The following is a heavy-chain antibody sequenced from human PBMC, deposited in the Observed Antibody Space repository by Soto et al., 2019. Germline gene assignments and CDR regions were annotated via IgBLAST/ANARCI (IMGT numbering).Heavy chain of an antibody. D-gene: IGHD1-1*01. J-gene: IGHJ6*02. CDR3: ARRKGMEQKYYFYGMDV. CDR2: INGGNGNT. Sequence: ASVKVSCKASGYRFSTHSMHWVRQGPGQGLEWMGCINGGNGNTKYSQKFRDIVTITSDASASTGYMELSSLRSEDTSVYYCARRKGMEQKYYFYGMDVWGQGTTVTVSS. CDR1: GYRFSTHS. V-gene: IGHV1-3*01.